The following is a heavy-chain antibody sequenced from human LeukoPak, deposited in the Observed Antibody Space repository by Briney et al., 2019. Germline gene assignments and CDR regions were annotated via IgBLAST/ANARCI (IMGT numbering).Heavy chain of an antibody. CDR3: ARAPFSGGYCSSTSCYSRFGY. CDR1: GFTFRNYN. J-gene: IGHJ4*02. D-gene: IGHD2-2*01. Sequence: GSLRLSCVASGFTFRNYNLNWVRQAPGKGLEWVSYISSSSSTIYYADSVKGRFTISRDNAKNSLYLQMNSLRAEDTAVYYCARAPFSGGYCSSTSCYSRFGYWGQGTLVTVSS. V-gene: IGHV3-48*01. CDR2: ISSSSSTI.